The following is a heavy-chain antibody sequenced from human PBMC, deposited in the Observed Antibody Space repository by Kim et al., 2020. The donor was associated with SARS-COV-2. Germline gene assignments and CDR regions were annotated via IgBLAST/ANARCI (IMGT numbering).Heavy chain of an antibody. CDR2: TYYRSKWYN. J-gene: IGHJ6*02. D-gene: IGHD2-15*01. Sequence: PSIGLEWLGRTYYRSKWYNDYAVSVKSRITINPDTSKNQFSLQLNSVTPEDTAVYYCARDVDGMDVRGQGTTVTVSS. CDR3: ARDVDGMDV. V-gene: IGHV6-1*01.